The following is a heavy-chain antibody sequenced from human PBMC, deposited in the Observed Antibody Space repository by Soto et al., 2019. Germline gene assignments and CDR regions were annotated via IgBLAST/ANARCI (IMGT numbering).Heavy chain of an antibody. CDR2: IIPIFGTA. D-gene: IGHD2-15*01. J-gene: IGHJ6*02. Sequence: ASVKVSCKASGGTFSSYAISWVRQAPGQGLEWMGGIIPIFGTANYAQKFQGRVTITADESTSTAYMELSSLRSEDTAVYYRAERSGSCYGCGGMDVWGQGTTVTVSS. CDR3: AERSGSCYGCGGMDV. CDR1: GGTFSSYA. V-gene: IGHV1-69*13.